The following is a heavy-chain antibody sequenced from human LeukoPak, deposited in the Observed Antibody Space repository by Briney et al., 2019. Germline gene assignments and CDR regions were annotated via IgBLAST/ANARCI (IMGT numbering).Heavy chain of an antibody. V-gene: IGHV3-30*02. CDR1: GFTFSNYG. CDR3: AKVGGYCSSTSCSHLDY. J-gene: IGHJ4*02. Sequence: PGGSLRLSCAASGFTFSNYGMHWVRQVPGKGLEWVAFIRNDGSNKYYADSVKGRFTISRDNSKNTLYLQMNSLRAEDTAVYYCAKVGGYCSSTSCSHLDYWGQGTLVTVSS. D-gene: IGHD2-2*01. CDR2: IRNDGSNK.